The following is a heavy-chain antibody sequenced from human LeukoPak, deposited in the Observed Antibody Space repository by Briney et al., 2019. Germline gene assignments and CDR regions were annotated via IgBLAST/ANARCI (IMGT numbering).Heavy chain of an antibody. Sequence: SETLSLTCTVSGGSISSSSYYWGWIRQPPGKGLEWIGSIYYSGSTYYNPSLKSRVTISVDTSKNQFSLKLSSVTAADTALYYCARDAGRYCTGGGCYGFGYWGQGTLVTVSS. J-gene: IGHJ4*02. CDR1: GGSISSSSYY. CDR2: IYYSGST. CDR3: ARDAGRYCTGGGCYGFGY. V-gene: IGHV4-39*07. D-gene: IGHD2-15*01.